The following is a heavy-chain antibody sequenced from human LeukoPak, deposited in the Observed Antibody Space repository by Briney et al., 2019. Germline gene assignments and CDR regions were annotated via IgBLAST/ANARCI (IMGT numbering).Heavy chain of an antibody. V-gene: IGHV3-21*01. CDR3: ARDRYYDYVWGSYPPDY. CDR1: GFTFSSYS. CDR2: VSSSSSYI. D-gene: IGHD3-16*02. J-gene: IGHJ4*02. Sequence: PGGSLRLSCAASGFTFSSYSMNWVRQAPGKGLEWVSSVSSSSSYIYYADSVKGRFTISRDNAKNSLYLQMNSLRAEDTAVYYCARDRYYDYVWGSYPPDYWGQGTLVTVSP.